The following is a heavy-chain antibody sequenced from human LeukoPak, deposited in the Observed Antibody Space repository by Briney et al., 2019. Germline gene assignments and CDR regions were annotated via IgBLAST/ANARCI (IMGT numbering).Heavy chain of an antibody. V-gene: IGHV5-51*01. CDR2: IYPGDSDT. J-gene: IGHJ6*02. D-gene: IGHD6-13*01. CDR1: GYSFTSYW. Sequence: GESLKISCKGSGYSFTSYWIGWVRQMPGKGLEWMGIIYPGDSDTRYSPSFQGQVTISADKSTSTAYLQWSSLKASDTAMYYCARPIAAAGNYYYGMDVWGQGTTVTVSS. CDR3: ARPIAAAGNYYYGMDV.